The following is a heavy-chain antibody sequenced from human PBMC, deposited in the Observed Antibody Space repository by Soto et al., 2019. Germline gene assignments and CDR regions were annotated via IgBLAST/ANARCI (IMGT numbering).Heavy chain of an antibody. V-gene: IGHV1-69*02. J-gene: IGHJ4*02. CDR2: IIPILGIA. Sequence: GASVKVSCKASGGTFSSYTISWVRQAPGQGLEWMGRIIPILGIANYAQKFQGRVTITADKSTSTAYMELSSLRSEDTAVYYCASSPSQPDSSGPYWGQGTLVTVSS. D-gene: IGHD6-19*01. CDR3: ASSPSQPDSSGPY. CDR1: GGTFSSYT.